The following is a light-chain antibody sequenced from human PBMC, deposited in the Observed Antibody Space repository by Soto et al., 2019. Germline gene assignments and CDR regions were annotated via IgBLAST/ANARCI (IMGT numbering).Light chain of an antibody. CDR2: WAV. V-gene: IGKV3-20*01. J-gene: IGKJ1*01. Sequence: DIVFTQSPGALFLSPGKITPLSCRASQSVSISYLACYLQKPGQAPSLLFDWAVTRASGIPGRFSGSGSCSEFSLTISRLEPEDVEVYYCQRYGSSDQTLRKGTKGNIK. CDR3: QRYGSSDQT. CDR1: QSVSISY.